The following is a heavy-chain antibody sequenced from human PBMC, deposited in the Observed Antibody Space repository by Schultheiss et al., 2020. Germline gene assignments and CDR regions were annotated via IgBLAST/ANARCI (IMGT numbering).Heavy chain of an antibody. CDR2: ISGSGVSA. CDR1: GFTFNNYA. V-gene: IGHV3-23*01. J-gene: IGHJ4*02. CDR3: AKAMGDVGAAASANFDN. Sequence: GGSLRLSCAASGFTFNNYAMTWVRQAPGKGLEWISAISGSGVSAYFADSVKGRFTISRDNSKNTLYLQLNSLGAEDTAVYYCAKAMGDVGAAASANFDNWGEGNLVNVYS. D-gene: IGHD2-15*01.